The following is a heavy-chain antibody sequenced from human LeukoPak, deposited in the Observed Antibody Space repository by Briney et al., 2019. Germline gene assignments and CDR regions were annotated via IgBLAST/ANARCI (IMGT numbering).Heavy chain of an antibody. CDR2: IYSGGST. Sequence: GGSLRLSCAASGFTVSSNYMSWVRQAPGKGLKWVSVIYSGGSTYYADSVKGRFTISRDNSKNTLYLQMNSLRAEDTAVYYCARWLQGHFDYWGQGTLVTVSS. CDR1: GFTVSSNY. J-gene: IGHJ4*02. D-gene: IGHD5-12*01. V-gene: IGHV3-66*01. CDR3: ARWLQGHFDY.